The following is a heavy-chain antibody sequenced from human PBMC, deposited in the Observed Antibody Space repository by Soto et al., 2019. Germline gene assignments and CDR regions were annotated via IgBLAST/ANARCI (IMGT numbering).Heavy chain of an antibody. Sequence: QVQLVESGGGVVQPGRSLRLSCAASGFTFSSYGMHWVRQAPGKGLEWVAVIWYDGSNKYYADSVKGRFTISRDNSKNTLYLQMNSLRAEDTAVYYCARDIGVSLLPFDYWGQGTLVTVSS. CDR2: IWYDGSNK. V-gene: IGHV3-33*01. CDR3: ARDIGVSLLPFDY. CDR1: GFTFSSYG. D-gene: IGHD2-15*01. J-gene: IGHJ4*02.